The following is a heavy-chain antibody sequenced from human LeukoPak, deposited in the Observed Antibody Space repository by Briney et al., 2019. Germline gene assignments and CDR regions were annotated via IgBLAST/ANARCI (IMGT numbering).Heavy chain of an antibody. CDR3: ARDRDPLSNCSSTSCYRGWDYYMDV. CDR1: GGTFSSYA. Sequence: SVKFSCKASGGTFSSYAISWVRQAPGQGLEWMGGIIPIFGTANYAQKFQGRVTITTDESTSTAYMELSSLRSEDTAVYYCARDRDPLSNCSSTSCYRGWDYYMDVWGKGTTVTVSS. D-gene: IGHD2-2*02. CDR2: IIPIFGTA. J-gene: IGHJ6*03. V-gene: IGHV1-69*05.